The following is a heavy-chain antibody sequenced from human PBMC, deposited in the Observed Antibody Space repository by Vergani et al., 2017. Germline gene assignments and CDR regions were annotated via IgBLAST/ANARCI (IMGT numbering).Heavy chain of an antibody. CDR3: ARSIGYCAGATCRAYYFDH. CDR2: LNPTTGHT. CDR1: GYIFKNYY. D-gene: IGHD2-21*01. J-gene: IGHJ5*02. V-gene: IGHV1-46*02. Sequence: VHLVQSGAEVRKPGASVTVSCTASGYIFKNYYIHWLRQAPGQAFEWMGILNPTTGHTTSAQKFMGRVDMTRDPSTDTSTRTVQMTLSSLRSEDPAVYYCARSIGYCAGATCRAYYFDHWGQGTRVTVSS.